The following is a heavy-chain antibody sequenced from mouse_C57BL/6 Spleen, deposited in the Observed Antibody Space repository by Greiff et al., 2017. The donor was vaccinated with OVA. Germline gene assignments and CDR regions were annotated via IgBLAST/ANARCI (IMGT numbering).Heavy chain of an antibody. CDR2: IWSDGST. CDR1: GFSLTSYG. D-gene: IGHD2-4*01. J-gene: IGHJ3*01. V-gene: IGHV2-6-1*01. Sequence: VMLVESGPGLVAPSQSLSITCTVSGFSLTSYGVHWVRPPPGKGLEWLGVIWSDGSTTYNSALKSRLSIRKDNTKSQVFLKMNSLQTNDTAMYYCARHENRDDYDGRVGCAYWGQGTLVTVSA. CDR3: ARHENRDDYDGRVGCAY.